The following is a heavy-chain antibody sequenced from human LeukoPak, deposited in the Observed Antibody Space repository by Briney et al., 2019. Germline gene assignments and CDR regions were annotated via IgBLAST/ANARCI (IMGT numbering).Heavy chain of an antibody. V-gene: IGHV3-48*01. CDR2: ISSASVTL. CDR3: ARAALRYFDWLSRSLEN. Sequence: GGSLRLSCAASGFNFNYYSMNWVRQAPGKGLEWVSYISSASVTLYYADSVKGRFTISRDNSKNTLYLQMNSLRAEDTAVYYCARAALRYFDWLSRSLENWGQGTLVTVSS. CDR1: GFNFNYYS. J-gene: IGHJ4*02. D-gene: IGHD3-9*01.